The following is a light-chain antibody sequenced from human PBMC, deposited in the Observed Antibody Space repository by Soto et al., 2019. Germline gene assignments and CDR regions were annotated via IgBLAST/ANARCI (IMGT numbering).Light chain of an antibody. CDR3: HQYSSSRT. Sequence: DIVLTQSPGTLSLSPGERATLYCRASQSVSSNHLAWYQQKPGQAPRLLIYGGSSRATGIPVRFSGSGSETDFTLTSTRLEPEDFAMYYCHQYSSSRTFGQGTKVDVK. CDR2: GGS. CDR1: QSVSSNH. V-gene: IGKV3-20*01. J-gene: IGKJ1*01.